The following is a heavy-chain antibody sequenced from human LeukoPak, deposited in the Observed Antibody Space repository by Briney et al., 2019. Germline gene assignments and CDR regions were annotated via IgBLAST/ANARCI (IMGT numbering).Heavy chain of an antibody. Sequence: SETLSLTCTVSGGSISSHYWSWIRQPPGKGLEWIGYIYYSGSTNYNPSLKSRVTISVDTSKNQFSLKLSSVTATDTAVYYCARGASSSWYAPWSLNWFDPWGQGTLVTVSS. J-gene: IGHJ5*02. CDR1: GGSISSHY. CDR2: IYYSGST. D-gene: IGHD6-13*01. CDR3: ARGASSSWYAPWSLNWFDP. V-gene: IGHV4-59*11.